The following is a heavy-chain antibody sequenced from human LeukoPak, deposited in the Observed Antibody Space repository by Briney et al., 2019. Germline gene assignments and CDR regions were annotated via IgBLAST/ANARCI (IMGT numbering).Heavy chain of an antibody. CDR3: ARVRPILGYCSSTSCYRDYYYYGMDV. CDR2: INHSGST. D-gene: IGHD2-2*01. Sequence: PSETPSLTCAVYGGSFSGYYWSWIRQPPGKGLEWIGEINHSGSTNYNPSLKSRVTISVDTSKNQFSLKLSSVTAADTAVYYCARVRPILGYCSSTSCYRDYYYYGMDVWGQGTTVTVSS. V-gene: IGHV4-34*01. J-gene: IGHJ6*02. CDR1: GGSFSGYY.